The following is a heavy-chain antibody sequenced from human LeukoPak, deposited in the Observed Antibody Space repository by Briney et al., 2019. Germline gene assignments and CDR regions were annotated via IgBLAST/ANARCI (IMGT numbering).Heavy chain of an antibody. Sequence: GGSLRLSCAASGFTFDDYAMHWVRQAPGKGLEWVSGISWNSGSIGYADSVKGRFTISRDNAKNSLYLQMNSLRAEDMALYYCAKDSGSYYGMFAFDIWGQGTMVTVSS. D-gene: IGHD1-26*01. J-gene: IGHJ3*02. CDR3: AKDSGSYYGMFAFDI. CDR2: ISWNSGSI. CDR1: GFTFDDYA. V-gene: IGHV3-9*03.